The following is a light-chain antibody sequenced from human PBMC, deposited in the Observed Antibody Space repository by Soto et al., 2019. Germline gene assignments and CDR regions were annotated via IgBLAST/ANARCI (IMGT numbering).Light chain of an antibody. CDR3: QQYNNRPT. J-gene: IGKJ5*01. CDR2: GAS. V-gene: IGKV3-15*01. Sequence: EIVMTQSPATLSVSPGDRATLSCRASQSVSSNLAWYQQKPGQAPRLLIYGASTRATGIPARFSGSGSGTEFTLTISSLQSEDFAVYYCQQYNNRPTFGQGTRLEIK. CDR1: QSVSSN.